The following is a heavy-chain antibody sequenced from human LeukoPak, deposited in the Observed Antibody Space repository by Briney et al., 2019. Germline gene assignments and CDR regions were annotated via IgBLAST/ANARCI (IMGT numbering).Heavy chain of an antibody. V-gene: IGHV4-34*01. CDR1: GGSFSGYY. J-gene: IGHJ4*02. CDR3: ARGGITMIVVATYYFDY. Sequence: PSETLSLTRAVYGGSFSGYYWSWIRQPPGKGLEWIGEINHSGSTNYNPSLKSRVTISVDTSKNQFSLKLSSVTAADTAVYYCARGGITMIVVATYYFDYWGQGTLVTVSS. CDR2: INHSGST. D-gene: IGHD3-22*01.